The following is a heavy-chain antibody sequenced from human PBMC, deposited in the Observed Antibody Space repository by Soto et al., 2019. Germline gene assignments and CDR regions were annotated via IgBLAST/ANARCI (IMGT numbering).Heavy chain of an antibody. CDR2: ISSSGRTI. D-gene: IGHD3-10*02. V-gene: IGHV3-48*03. CDR3: AREMFGRRHEYTGVDY. J-gene: IGHJ4*02. CDR1: GFTFSSYE. Sequence: EVQLVESGGGSVQPGGSLRLSCAASGFTFSSYEMNWVRQAPGKGLEWVSYISSSGRTIYYADSVKGRFTISRDNAKNSLYLQMNSLRAEDTAVYYCAREMFGRRHEYTGVDYWGQGTLVTVSS.